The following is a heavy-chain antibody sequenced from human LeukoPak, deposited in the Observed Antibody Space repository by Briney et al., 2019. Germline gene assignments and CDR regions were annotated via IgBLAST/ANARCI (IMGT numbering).Heavy chain of an antibody. Sequence: SGPTLVNPTQTLTLTCTFSGFSLSTSGVGVGWIRQPPGKALEWLALIYWNDDKRYSPSLKSRLTITKDTSKNQVVLTMTNMDPVDTATYYCAHIRWLQLLPYYFDYWGQGTLVTVSS. CDR1: GFSLSTSGVG. D-gene: IGHD5-24*01. J-gene: IGHJ4*02. V-gene: IGHV2-5*01. CDR3: AHIRWLQLLPYYFDY. CDR2: IYWNDDK.